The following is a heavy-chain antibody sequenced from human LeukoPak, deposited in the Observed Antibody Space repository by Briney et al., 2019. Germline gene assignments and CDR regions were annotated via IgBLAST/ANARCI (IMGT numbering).Heavy chain of an antibody. J-gene: IGHJ4*02. V-gene: IGHV3-69-1*01. Sequence: GGSLRLSCAASGFPFSYYGMHWVRQAPGKGLEWVSYISSGSTIYYADSVKGRFTISRDNAKNSLYLQMNSLRPEDTAVYYCAKDDAWLQYGNWGRGTLVTVSS. CDR3: AKDDAWLQYGN. CDR1: GFPFSYYG. D-gene: IGHD5-24*01. CDR2: ISSGSTI.